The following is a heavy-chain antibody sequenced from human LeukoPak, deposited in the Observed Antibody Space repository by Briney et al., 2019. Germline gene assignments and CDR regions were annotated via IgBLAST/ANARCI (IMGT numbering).Heavy chain of an antibody. D-gene: IGHD3-10*01. V-gene: IGHV4-31*03. CDR1: GGSISSGTYY. CDR2: IYYSGST. J-gene: IGHJ4*02. Sequence: SETLSLTCTVSGGSISSGTYYWSWTRQHPGKGLEWIGYIYYSGSTYYNPSLKSRVTVSVDTSNQFSLKLNSVTAADTAVYYCARGWFGDLLYHPDYWGQGTLVTVSS. CDR3: ARGWFGDLLYHPDY.